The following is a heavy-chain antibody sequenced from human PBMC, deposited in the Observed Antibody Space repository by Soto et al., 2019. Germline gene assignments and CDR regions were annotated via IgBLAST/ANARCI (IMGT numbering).Heavy chain of an antibody. CDR2: ISAYNGNT. Sequence: QVQLVQSGAEVKKPGASVKVSCKASGYTFTSYGISWVRQAPGQGLEWMGWISAYNGNTNYAQKLQGRVTMTRDTSMSTAYMGLRSLSSDDPAVYYFARGNSAPYYYMDVWGKGTTVTFSS. CDR3: ARGNSAPYYYMDV. D-gene: IGHD3-10*01. V-gene: IGHV1-18*01. CDR1: GYTFTSYG. J-gene: IGHJ6*03.